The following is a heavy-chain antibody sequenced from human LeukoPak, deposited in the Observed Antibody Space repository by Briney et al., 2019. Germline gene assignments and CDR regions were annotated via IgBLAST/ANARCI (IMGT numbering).Heavy chain of an antibody. CDR2: INPSGGST. CDR1: GYTFTSYY. V-gene: IGHV1-46*01. CDR3: ARDRPGTYYYMDV. Sequence: ASVNVSCKASGYTFTSYYMHWVRQAPGQGLEWMGIINPSGGSTSYAQKFQGRVTMTRDTSTSTVYMELSSLRSEDTAVYYCARDRPGTYYYMDVWGKGTTVTVSS. J-gene: IGHJ6*03. D-gene: IGHD1-26*01.